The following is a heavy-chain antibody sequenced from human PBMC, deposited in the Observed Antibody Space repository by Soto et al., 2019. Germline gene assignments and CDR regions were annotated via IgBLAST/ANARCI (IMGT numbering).Heavy chain of an antibody. J-gene: IGHJ6*02. D-gene: IGHD6-19*01. CDR1: GYSFTSYW. V-gene: IGHV5-51*01. Sequence: EVQLVQSGAEVKKPGESLKISCKGSGYSFTSYWIGWVRQMPGKGLEWMGIIYPGDSDTRYSPSFQGQVTISADKSISTAYPQWSSLQASDTAMYYCARLGCRHPVAGRFARCFEAGMDVWGQGTTVTVSS. CDR3: ARLGCRHPVAGRFARCFEAGMDV. CDR2: IYPGDSDT.